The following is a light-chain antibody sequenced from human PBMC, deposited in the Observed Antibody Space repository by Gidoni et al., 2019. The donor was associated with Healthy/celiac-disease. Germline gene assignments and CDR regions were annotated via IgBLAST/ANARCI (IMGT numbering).Light chain of an antibody. CDR2: AAS. CDR3: QQSYSTVT. J-gene: IGKJ3*01. V-gene: IGKV1-39*01. Sequence: DIQMTQSPSSLSASVGDRVTITCQASQSISSYLNWYQQKPGKAPKLLIYAASSLQSGVPSRFSGSGSGTDFTLTISSLQPEDFATYYCQQSYSTVTFXPXTKVDIK. CDR1: QSISSY.